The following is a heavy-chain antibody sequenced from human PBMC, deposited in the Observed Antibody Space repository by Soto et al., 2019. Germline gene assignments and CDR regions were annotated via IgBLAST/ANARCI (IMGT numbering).Heavy chain of an antibody. CDR1: GFTFSSYS. V-gene: IGHV3-21*01. D-gene: IGHD2-2*01. CDR2: ISSSSNYI. CDR3: ARDHITSWSASYH. Sequence: LRLSCAASGFTFSSYSMNWVRQAPGKGLEWVSSISSSSNYIYYADSMKGRFTISRDNAKNSPYLQMNSLRAEDTAVYYCARDHITSWSASYHWGQGIKVTVSS. J-gene: IGHJ5*02.